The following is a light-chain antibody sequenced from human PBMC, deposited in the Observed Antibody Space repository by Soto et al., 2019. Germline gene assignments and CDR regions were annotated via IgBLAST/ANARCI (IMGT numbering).Light chain of an antibody. J-gene: IGKJ1*01. CDR3: QQYGSSPRT. CDR1: QSVRSNY. CDR2: GAS. Sequence: EIVLTQSPGTLSLSPGDRATLSCRASQSVRSNYVAWYQQKPGQAPRLLVYGASIRATGIPDSFSGSGSGTDFTLVIRRLEPEDFAVYYCQQYGSSPRTFGQGTKVEIK. V-gene: IGKV3-20*01.